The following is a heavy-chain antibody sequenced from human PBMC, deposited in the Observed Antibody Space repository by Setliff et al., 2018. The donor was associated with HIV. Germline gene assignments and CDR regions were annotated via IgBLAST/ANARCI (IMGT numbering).Heavy chain of an antibody. V-gene: IGHV1-3*01. D-gene: IGHD5-12*01. CDR3: ARGGGYRGYDFWTYFDY. J-gene: IGHJ4*02. Sequence: ASVKVSCKASGYTFTTYSMHWVRQAPGQSLEWMGWINVGKGDTKYSQEFQGRITITRDTSANTAYMELSSLRSDDTAVYFCARGGGYRGYDFWTYFDYWGQGTLVTVSS. CDR1: GYTFTTYS. CDR2: INVGKGDT.